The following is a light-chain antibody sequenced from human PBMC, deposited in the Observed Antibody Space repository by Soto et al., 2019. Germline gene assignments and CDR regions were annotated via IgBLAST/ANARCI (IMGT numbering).Light chain of an antibody. J-gene: IGLJ1*01. V-gene: IGLV1-44*01. CDR3: AAWDDSLNGRV. CDR2: YDN. Sequence: QSVLTQPPSASGTPGRRVTISCSGSNSNIGSNTVNWYQQLPGTAPKLLIYYDNLRPSGVPDRISGSKSGTSASLAISGLQSDDEADYYCAAWDDSLNGRVFGTGTKVTVL. CDR1: NSNIGSNT.